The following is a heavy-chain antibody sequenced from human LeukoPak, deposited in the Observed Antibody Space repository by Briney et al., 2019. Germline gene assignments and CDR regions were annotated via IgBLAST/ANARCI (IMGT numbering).Heavy chain of an antibody. CDR3: ARDESLAVTTSGYFHY. D-gene: IGHD3-22*01. J-gene: IGHJ4*02. V-gene: IGHV1-18*01. Sequence: ASVKVSCKASGYTFTSYGISWVRQAPGQGLEWMGWISAYNGNTNYAQKLQGRVTMTTDTSTSTAYMELRSLRSDDTAVYYCARDESLAVTTSGYFHYWGQGTLVTVSS. CDR1: GYTFTSYG. CDR2: ISAYNGNT.